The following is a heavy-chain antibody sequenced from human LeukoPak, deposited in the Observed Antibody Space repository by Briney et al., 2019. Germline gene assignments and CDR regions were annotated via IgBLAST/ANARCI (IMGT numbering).Heavy chain of an antibody. CDR1: GLTFSNFP. CDR2: IQDDGATT. D-gene: IGHD3-22*01. J-gene: IGHJ4*02. V-gene: IGHV3-30*02. CDR3: ATQSITLVVVISPFDY. Sequence: GGSLRLSCAASGLTFSNFPMHWVRQPPGKGPEWVALIQDDGATTNYADSVRGRFTISRDNSKSTVYLQMNSLKPDDTAVYYCATQSITLVVVISPFDYWGQGTLVTVSS.